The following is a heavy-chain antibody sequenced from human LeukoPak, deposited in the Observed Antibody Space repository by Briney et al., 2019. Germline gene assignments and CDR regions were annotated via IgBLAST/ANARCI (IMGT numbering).Heavy chain of an antibody. CDR1: GYSISRGYY. J-gene: IGHJ4*02. CDR3: ARAGWIITSGVDY. D-gene: IGHD3-10*01. V-gene: IGHV4-38-2*01. Sequence: SETLSLTCGVSGYSISRGYYWAWIRQPPGKGLEWIGTIYHTGSTYYTPSLGSRVTISVDTSKNEFPLNLNSVTAADTAVYYCARAGWIITSGVDYWGQGALVTVSS. CDR2: IYHTGST.